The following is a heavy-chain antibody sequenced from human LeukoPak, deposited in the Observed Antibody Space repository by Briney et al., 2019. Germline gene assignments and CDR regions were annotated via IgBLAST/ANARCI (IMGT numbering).Heavy chain of an antibody. J-gene: IGHJ4*02. CDR2: VGGTDGRT. CDR3: AKDGSYYFDY. Sequence: GGSLRLSCVVSGFTFSTYNMNWVRQAPGKGLEWVSAVGGTDGRTYYAAFVKGRFTIYRDNSKNTLYLQMNSLRAEDTAVYYCAKDGSYYFDYWGQGTLVTVSS. CDR1: GFTFSTYN. V-gene: IGHV3-23*01.